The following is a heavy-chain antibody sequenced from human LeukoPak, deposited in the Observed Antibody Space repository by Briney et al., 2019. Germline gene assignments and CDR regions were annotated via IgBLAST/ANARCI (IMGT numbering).Heavy chain of an antibody. CDR1: GLSFSDHY. CDR2: ISSSSSTI. D-gene: IGHD1-26*01. CDR3: AREVGATSP. J-gene: IGHJ5*02. Sequence: PGGSLRLSCEVSGLSFSDHYMNWVRQAPGKGLEWVSYISSSSSTIYYADSVKGRFTISRDNAKNSLYLQMNSLRAEDTAVYYCAREVGATSPWGQGTLVTVSS. V-gene: IGHV3-11*04.